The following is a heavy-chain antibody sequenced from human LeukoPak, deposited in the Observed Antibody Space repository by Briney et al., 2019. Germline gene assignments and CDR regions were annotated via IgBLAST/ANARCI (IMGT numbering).Heavy chain of an antibody. V-gene: IGHV3-23*01. CDR3: AKRGVVIRVILVGFHKEAYYFDS. CDR1: GITLSNYG. J-gene: IGHJ4*02. CDR2: ISDRGSRT. Sequence: GGSLRLSCTVSGITLSNYGMSWVRQAPGKGLEWVAGISDRGSRTNYADSVKGRFTISTDHPKNTLYLQMNSLRAEDTAVYFCAKRGVVIRVILVGFHKEAYYFDSWGQGALVTVSS. D-gene: IGHD3-22*01.